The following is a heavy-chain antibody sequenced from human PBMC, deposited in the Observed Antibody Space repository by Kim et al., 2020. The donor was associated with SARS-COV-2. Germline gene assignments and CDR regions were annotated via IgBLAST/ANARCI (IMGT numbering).Heavy chain of an antibody. Sequence: WYNDYAVSVKSRITINPDTSKNQFSLQLNSVTPEDTAVYYCARVTRYVDYWGQGTLVTVSS. CDR3: ARVTRYVDY. J-gene: IGHJ4*02. V-gene: IGHV6-1*01. CDR2: WYN. D-gene: IGHD3-9*01.